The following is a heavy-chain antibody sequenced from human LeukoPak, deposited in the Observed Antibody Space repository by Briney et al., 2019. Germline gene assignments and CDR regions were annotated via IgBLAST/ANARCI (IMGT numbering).Heavy chain of an antibody. D-gene: IGHD1-1*01. CDR2: IVVGSGNT. Sequence: SVKVSCKASGFTFTSAAVQWVRQARGQGLEWIGWIVVGSGNTNYAQKFQERVTINRDMSTSTAYMELSSLRSEDTAVYYCATDDVTTGTKTALGYWGQGTLVTVSS. CDR1: GFTFTSAA. J-gene: IGHJ4*02. CDR3: ATDDVTTGTKTALGY. V-gene: IGHV1-58*01.